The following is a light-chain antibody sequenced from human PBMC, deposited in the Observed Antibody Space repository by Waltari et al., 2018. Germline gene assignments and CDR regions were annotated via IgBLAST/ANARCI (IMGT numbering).Light chain of an antibody. CDR1: TSNIGRYT. CDR3: AAWEVSRNGWV. V-gene: IGLV1-44*01. CDR2: NNN. J-gene: IGLJ3*02. Sequence: QSVLTQPPSASGTPGQRVTIPCSGSTSNIGRYTVNWYQQLPGTAPKLLIYNNNRRPSGGPDRFSGSKSGTSASLAISGLQSEDEADYYCAAWEVSRNGWVFGGGTKVTVL.